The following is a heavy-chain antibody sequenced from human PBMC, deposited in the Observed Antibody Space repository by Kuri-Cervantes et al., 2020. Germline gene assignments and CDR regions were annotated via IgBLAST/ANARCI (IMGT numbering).Heavy chain of an antibody. CDR1: GFTFSSYW. Sequence: GESLKISCAASGFTFSSYWHWVRQAPGKGLVWVSRINSDGSSTSYADSVKGRFTISRDNAENPLYLQMHSLRAEDTALYYCAKDIGPDIPGCFDVWGQGTMVTVSS. CDR3: AKDIGPDIPGCFDV. V-gene: IGHV3-74*01. D-gene: IGHD3-9*01. CDR2: INSDGSST. J-gene: IGHJ3*01.